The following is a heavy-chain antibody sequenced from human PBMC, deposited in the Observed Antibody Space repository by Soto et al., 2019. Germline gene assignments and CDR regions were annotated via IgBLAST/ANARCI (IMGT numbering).Heavy chain of an antibody. V-gene: IGHV3-15*07. J-gene: IGHJ4*02. Sequence: EVQLVESGGGLVKPGGSLRLSCVASGFTFKDAWMNWVRQAPGKGMEWVGHIKKKSDGGTTDYAAPAKDRFTISRDDSRNTVYLEMNSLRTEGTAVYYCVVDSYYRLPYWGEGTLVTVSS. CDR1: GFTFKDAW. CDR3: VVDSYYRLPY. D-gene: IGHD3-22*01. CDR2: IKKKSDGGTT.